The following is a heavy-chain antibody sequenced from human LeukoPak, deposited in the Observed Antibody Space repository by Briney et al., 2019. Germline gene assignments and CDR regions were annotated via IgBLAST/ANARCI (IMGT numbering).Heavy chain of an antibody. CDR2: IYNSGTT. CDR3: ARGWEWWDY. CDR1: GFRVSSNY. Sequence: GGSLRLSCAASGFRVSSNYMSWVRQAPGRGLEWVAVIYNSGTTKYADSVKGRFTIARDSSNNTLYLQMNSLRAEDTAVYYCARGWEWWDYWGQGSLVTVSS. D-gene: IGHD2-15*01. J-gene: IGHJ4*02. V-gene: IGHV3-53*01.